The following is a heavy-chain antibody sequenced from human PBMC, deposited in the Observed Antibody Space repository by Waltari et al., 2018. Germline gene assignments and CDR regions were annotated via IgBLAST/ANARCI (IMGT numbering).Heavy chain of an antibody. CDR2: ISYDGNKQ. CDR1: GFTFGPYA. D-gene: IGHD6-6*01. V-gene: IGHV3-30-3*01. CDR3: ARSRTSSIYFGMDV. Sequence: QVHVVESGGGVVQPGKSLRLSLTSGFTFGPYAFHWVRQAPGKGLQWVAVISYDGNKQFYEDSVKGRFFISRGDPDNSISLQMNSLRPEDTAVYYCARSRTSSIYFGMDVWGQGTTVTVS. J-gene: IGHJ6*02.